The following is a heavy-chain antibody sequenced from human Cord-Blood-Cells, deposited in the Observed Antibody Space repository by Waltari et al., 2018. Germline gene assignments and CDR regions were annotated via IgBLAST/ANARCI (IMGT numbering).Heavy chain of an antibody. CDR3: ATGVSYSSGRHFDY. Sequence: QVQLVQSGAEVKKPGASVKVSCKVSGYTLTELSMQWVRQAPGKGLEWMGGFDPEDGETIYAQKFQGRVSMTEDTSTDTAYMELSSLRSEDTAVYYCATGVSYSSGRHFDYWGQGTLVTVSS. V-gene: IGHV1-24*01. D-gene: IGHD6-19*01. J-gene: IGHJ4*02. CDR2: FDPEDGET. CDR1: GYTLTELS.